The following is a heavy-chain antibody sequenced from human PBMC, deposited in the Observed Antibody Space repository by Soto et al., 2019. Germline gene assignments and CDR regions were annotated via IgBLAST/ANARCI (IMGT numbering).Heavy chain of an antibody. CDR3: ASRYCTNGVCYTQSHYRMDD. Sequence: QVQLVQSGAEVKKPGSSVKVSCKASGGTFSSYTISWVRQAPGQGLEWMGRIIPILGIANYAQKFQGRVTITADKSTSTAYMDLSSLRSEDTAVYYCASRYCTNGVCYTQSHYRMDDWGKGTTVTVSS. D-gene: IGHD2-8*01. V-gene: IGHV1-69*02. CDR2: IIPILGIA. J-gene: IGHJ6*04. CDR1: GGTFSSYT.